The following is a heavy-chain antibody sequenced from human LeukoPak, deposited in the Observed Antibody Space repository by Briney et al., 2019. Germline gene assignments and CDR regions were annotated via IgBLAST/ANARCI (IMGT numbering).Heavy chain of an antibody. V-gene: IGHV3-30*02. D-gene: IGHD2-2*01. CDR1: GFTFGSYG. J-gene: IGHJ6*03. Sequence: PGGSLRLSCAASGFTFGSYGMHWVRQAPGEGLEWVEYIRYDGSNKYYVDSVKGRFTISRDNSKNTLYLQMNSLRAEDTAVYYCAKVGYQLPPYYYYYYMDVWGKGTTVTVSS. CDR2: IRYDGSNK. CDR3: AKVGYQLPPYYYYYYMDV.